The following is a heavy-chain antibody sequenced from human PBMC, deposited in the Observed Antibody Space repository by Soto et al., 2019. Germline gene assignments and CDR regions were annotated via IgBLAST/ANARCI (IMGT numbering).Heavy chain of an antibody. CDR3: AREVGTYSSGWYRY. CDR2: ISAYNGNT. D-gene: IGHD6-19*01. CDR1: GYTFTSYG. Sequence: RASVKVSCKASGYTFTSYGISWVRQAPGQGLEWMGWISAYNGNTNYAQKLQGRVTMTTDTSTSTAYMELRSLRSDDTAVYYCAREVGTYSSGWYRYWGQGTLVTVSS. J-gene: IGHJ4*02. V-gene: IGHV1-18*04.